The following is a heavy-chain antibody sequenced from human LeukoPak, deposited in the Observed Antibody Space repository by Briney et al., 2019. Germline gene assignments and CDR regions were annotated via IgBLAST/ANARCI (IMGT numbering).Heavy chain of an antibody. D-gene: IGHD1-26*01. V-gene: IGHV3-21*05. CDR1: GFTFRSYA. J-gene: IGHJ4*02. Sequence: PGGSLRLSCVASGFTFRSYAMNWVRQAPGKGLEWVSYMSGDSSFINYADSVKGRFTISRDNAKNSLFLQMDSPRADDTAVYYCAKNGDRRVGLTASFDYWGQGTLVSVSS. CDR3: AKNGDRRVGLTASFDY. CDR2: MSGDSSFI.